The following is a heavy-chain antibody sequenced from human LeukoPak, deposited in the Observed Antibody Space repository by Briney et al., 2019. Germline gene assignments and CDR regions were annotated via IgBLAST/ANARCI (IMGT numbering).Heavy chain of an antibody. D-gene: IGHD3-9*01. CDR2: MSPNSGNT. V-gene: IGHV1-8*01. J-gene: IGHJ4*02. CDR3: ARETTIAPYYFDY. Sequence: ASVKVSCKASGYTFTSYDITWVRQAPGQGLEWVGWMSPNSGNTGYAQKFQGRVTMTRNTSITTAYMELSSLTSEDTAVYYCARETTIAPYYFDYWGLGSQVTVSP. CDR1: GYTFTSYD.